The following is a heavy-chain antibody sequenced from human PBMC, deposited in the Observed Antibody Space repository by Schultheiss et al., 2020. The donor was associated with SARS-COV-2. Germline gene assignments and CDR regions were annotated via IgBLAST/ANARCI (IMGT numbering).Heavy chain of an antibody. CDR2: ISSNGGST. Sequence: GGSLRLSCAASGFTFSSYGMHWVRQAPGKGLEWVSAISSNGGSTYYADSVKGRFTISRDNSKNTLYLQMNSLRAEDTAVYYCATKRRDAKQLATYYFDYWGLGTRVT. CDR3: ATKRRDAKQLATYYFDY. D-gene: IGHD6-13*01. J-gene: IGHJ4*02. CDR1: GFTFSSYG. V-gene: IGHV3-23*01.